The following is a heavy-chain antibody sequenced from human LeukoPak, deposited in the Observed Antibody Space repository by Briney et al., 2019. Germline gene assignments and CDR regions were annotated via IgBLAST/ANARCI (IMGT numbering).Heavy chain of an antibody. J-gene: IGHJ3*02. Sequence: GESLKISCKGSGYNFSNYWIGWVRQMPGKGLEWMGIIYPSDSDTRYSPSFQGQVTISADKSINTAYLQWSSLKASDTAMYYCARDIRPEDIVVVPAAADAFDIWGQGTMVTVSS. CDR1: GYNFSNYW. V-gene: IGHV5-51*01. CDR3: ARDIRPEDIVVVPAAADAFDI. D-gene: IGHD2-2*01. CDR2: IYPSDSDT.